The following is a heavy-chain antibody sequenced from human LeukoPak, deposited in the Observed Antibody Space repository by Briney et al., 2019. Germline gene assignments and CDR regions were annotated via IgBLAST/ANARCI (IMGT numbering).Heavy chain of an antibody. CDR3: ARDTSGYSYGSYFDY. CDR1: GGSISSYY. CDR2: IYNSGST. D-gene: IGHD5-18*01. J-gene: IGHJ4*02. Sequence: SETLSLTCTVSGGSISSYYWSWIRQPAGKGLEWIGRIYNSGSTNYNPSLKSRVTMSVDTSKNQFSLKLSSVTAADTAVYYCARDTSGYSYGSYFDYWGQGTLVTVSS. V-gene: IGHV4-4*07.